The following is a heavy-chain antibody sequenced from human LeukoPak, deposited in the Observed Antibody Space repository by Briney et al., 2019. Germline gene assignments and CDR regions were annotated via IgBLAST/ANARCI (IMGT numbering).Heavy chain of an antibody. J-gene: IGHJ3*02. D-gene: IGHD3-3*01. Sequence: GGSLRLSCAASGFTFSSYAMSWVRQAPGKGLEWVSAISGSGGSTYYADSVKGRFTISRDNSKNTLYLQMNSLRAEDTAVYYCAKDTRVGSIFGVDDAFDIWGQGTMVTVSS. CDR1: GFTFSSYA. V-gene: IGHV3-23*01. CDR3: AKDTRVGSIFGVDDAFDI. CDR2: ISGSGGST.